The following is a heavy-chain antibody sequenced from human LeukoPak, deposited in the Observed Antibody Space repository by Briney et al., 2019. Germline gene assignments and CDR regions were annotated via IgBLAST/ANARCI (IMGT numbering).Heavy chain of an antibody. CDR2: ISSSGSTI. V-gene: IGHV3-48*03. J-gene: IGHJ4*02. CDR1: GCTFSSYE. CDR3: ARVDVGATSDY. Sequence: WESLTLTCAASGCTFSSYEMNWVRQAPGKGLEGVSYISSSGSTIYYADSVKGRFTISRDNAKNSLYLQMNSLRAEDTAAYYCARVDVGATSDYWGQGTLVTVSS. D-gene: IGHD1-26*01.